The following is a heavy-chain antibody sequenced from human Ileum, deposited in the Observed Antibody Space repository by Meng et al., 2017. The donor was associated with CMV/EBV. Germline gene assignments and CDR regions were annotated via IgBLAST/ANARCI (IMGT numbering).Heavy chain of an antibody. CDR2: IDTNTGNP. V-gene: IGHV7-4-1*02. CDR3: TRGDGAHTAKYDF. CDR1: GYSFTSYG. Sequence: QVQLVQSGSELKEPGASVKVSCKTSGYSFTSYGINWVREAPGQRLEWMGWIDTNTGNPAYAQDFTGRFAFSLDTSVSTAYLQISSLRAEDTAVYYCTRGDGAHTAKYDFWGRGTLAPSPQ. J-gene: IGHJ4*02. D-gene: IGHD5-18*01.